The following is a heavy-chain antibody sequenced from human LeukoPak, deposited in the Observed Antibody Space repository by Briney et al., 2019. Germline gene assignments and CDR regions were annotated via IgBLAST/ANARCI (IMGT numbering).Heavy chain of an antibody. CDR3: ARVVGSGDYFDY. J-gene: IGHJ4*02. CDR2: IYHSGST. Sequence: SQTLSLTCAVSGGSISSGGYSWSWLRQPPGKGLEWIGYIYHSGSTYYNPSLKSRVTISVDRSKNQFSLKLSSVTAADTAVYYCARVVGSGDYFDYWGQGTLVTVSS. V-gene: IGHV4-30-2*01. D-gene: IGHD2-15*01. CDR1: GGSISSGGYS.